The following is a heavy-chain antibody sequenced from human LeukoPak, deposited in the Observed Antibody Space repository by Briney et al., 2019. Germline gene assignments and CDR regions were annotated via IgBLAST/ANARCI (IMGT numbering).Heavy chain of an antibody. Sequence: ASVKVSCKASGYTFTSYAMNWVRQAPGQGLEWMGWINTNTGNPTYAQGFTGRFVFSLDTSVSTAYLQISSLKAEDTAVYYCGRDGTISSSWSLYGMDVWGQGTTVTVSS. CDR3: GRDGTISSSWSLYGMDV. CDR1: GYTFTSYA. V-gene: IGHV7-4-1*02. J-gene: IGHJ6*02. CDR2: INTNTGNP. D-gene: IGHD6-13*01.